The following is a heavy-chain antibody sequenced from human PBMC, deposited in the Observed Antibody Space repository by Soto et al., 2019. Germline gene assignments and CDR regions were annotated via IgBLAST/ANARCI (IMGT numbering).Heavy chain of an antibody. CDR3: AASAPPATNYYYAMDV. Sequence: SETLSLTCTVSGGSVSSGSFYWSWIRRPPGKGLEWIGYFYDSGSTNYNPSLRSRVTMSVDASKNQFSLKLSSVTAADTAVYYCAASAPPATNYYYAMDVWGQGTTVTVSS. CDR2: FYDSGST. J-gene: IGHJ6*02. V-gene: IGHV4-61*01. CDR1: GGSVSSGSFY. D-gene: IGHD5-12*01.